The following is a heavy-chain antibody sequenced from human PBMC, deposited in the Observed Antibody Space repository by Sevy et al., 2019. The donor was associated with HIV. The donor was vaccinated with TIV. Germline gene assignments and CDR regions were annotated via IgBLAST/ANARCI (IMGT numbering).Heavy chain of an antibody. CDR3: AITKDYYDNSGYPFDY. J-gene: IGHJ4*02. Sequence: ASVKVSCKVFGYTLSELSMHWVRQTPGKGLEWMGSFDPEDGETIYAQKFQGRVAMTEDTSTDTAYMELRSLRSEDTAEFYCAITKDYYDNSGYPFDYWGQGTLVTVSS. CDR1: GYTLSELS. D-gene: IGHD3-22*01. CDR2: FDPEDGET. V-gene: IGHV1-24*01.